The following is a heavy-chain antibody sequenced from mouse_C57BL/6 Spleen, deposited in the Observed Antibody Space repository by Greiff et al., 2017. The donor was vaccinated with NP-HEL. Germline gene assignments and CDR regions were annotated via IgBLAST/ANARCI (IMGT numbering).Heavy chain of an antibody. CDR1: GYTFTDYN. D-gene: IGHD4-1*01. Sequence: VQLKESGPELVKPGASVKMSCKASGYTFTDYNMHWVKQSPGKSLEWIGYINPNNGGTSYNQKFKDKSTLTVNKSSSTAYMELRSLTSEDSAVYYCARGGLVLLTGSYAMDYWGQGTSVTVSS. V-gene: IGHV1-22*01. CDR3: ARGGLVLLTGSYAMDY. J-gene: IGHJ4*01. CDR2: INPNNGGT.